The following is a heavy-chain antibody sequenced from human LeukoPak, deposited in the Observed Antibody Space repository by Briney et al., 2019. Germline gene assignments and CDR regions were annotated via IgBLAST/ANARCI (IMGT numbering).Heavy chain of an antibody. D-gene: IGHD6-13*01. CDR1: GYTFTSYY. CDR3: ARGWGIAAAGTAGRSSWYFDL. V-gene: IGHV1-46*01. J-gene: IGHJ2*01. Sequence: ASVKVSCKASGYTFTSYYMHWVRQAPGQELEWMGIINPSGGSTSYAQKFQGGVTMTRDTSTSTVYMELSSLRSEDTAVYYCARGWGIAAAGTAGRSSWYFDLWGRGTLVTVSS. CDR2: INPSGGST.